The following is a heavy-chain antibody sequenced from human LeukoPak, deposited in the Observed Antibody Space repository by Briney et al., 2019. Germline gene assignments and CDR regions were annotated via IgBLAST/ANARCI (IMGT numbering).Heavy chain of an antibody. V-gene: IGHV3-21*01. CDR3: ARVGVDDYDSSGGIDY. J-gene: IGHJ4*02. Sequence: GGSLRLSCAASGFTFSSYSMNWVRQAPGKGLEWVSSISSSSSYIYYADSVKGRFTISRDNAKNSLYLQMNSLRVEDTAVYYCARVGVDDYDSSGGIDYWGQGTLVTVSS. D-gene: IGHD3-22*01. CDR1: GFTFSSYS. CDR2: ISSSSSYI.